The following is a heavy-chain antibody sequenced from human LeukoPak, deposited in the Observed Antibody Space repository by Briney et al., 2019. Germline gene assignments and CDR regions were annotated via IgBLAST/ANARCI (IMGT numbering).Heavy chain of an antibody. V-gene: IGHV1-18*01. Sequence: ASVKVSCKASGYTFTSYGISWVRQAPGQGLEWMEWISAYNGNTNYEQKLQGRVTMTTDTSTSTAYMGVRSLGSDDTAVYYCARDRPYSSSWYDYWGQGTLVTVSS. D-gene: IGHD6-13*01. CDR1: GYTFTSYG. CDR2: ISAYNGNT. CDR3: ARDRPYSSSWYDY. J-gene: IGHJ4*02.